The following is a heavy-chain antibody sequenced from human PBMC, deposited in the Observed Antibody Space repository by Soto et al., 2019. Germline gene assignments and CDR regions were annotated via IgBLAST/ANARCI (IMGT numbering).Heavy chain of an antibody. J-gene: IGHJ5*02. D-gene: IGHD3-22*01. CDR1: GGSISSGGYY. CDR2: ISYSLRT. V-gene: IGHV4-31*03. Sequence: PSETLSLTCTVSGGSISSGGYYCSWIRPHPGKGLEWIRYISYSLRTYYNPHLKSRVAISVDTSKNQFSVKLSSVTAADTAVYYCARFGYDSSGYYPPPYLFDPWGQGTMVTVSS. CDR3: ARFGYDSSGYYPPPYLFDP.